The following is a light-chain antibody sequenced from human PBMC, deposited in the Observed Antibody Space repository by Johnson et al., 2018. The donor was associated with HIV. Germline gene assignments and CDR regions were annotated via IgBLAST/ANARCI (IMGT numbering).Light chain of an antibody. V-gene: IGLV1-51*01. CDR1: SSNIGNNY. Sequence: QSMLTQPPSVSAAPGQKVTISCSGSSSNIGNNYVSWYQQLPETAPKLLIYDNNKRPSAIPDRFSGSKSGTSATLGVTGLQTGDEADYYCGTWDSSLSAYVVGTGTKVPVL. CDR3: GTWDSSLSAYV. CDR2: DNN. J-gene: IGLJ1*01.